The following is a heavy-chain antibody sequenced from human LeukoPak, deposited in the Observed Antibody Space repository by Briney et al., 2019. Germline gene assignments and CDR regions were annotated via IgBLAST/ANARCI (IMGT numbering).Heavy chain of an antibody. D-gene: IGHD1-26*01. V-gene: IGHV4-59*12. J-gene: IGHJ5*02. CDR3: ARGPLPTPNWFDP. CDR1: GGSISSYY. Sequence: SETPSLTCTVSGGSISSYYWSWIRQPPGKGLEWIGYIYYSGSTNYNPSLKSRVTISVDTSKNQFSLKLSSVTAADTAVYYCARGPLPTPNWFDPWGQGTLVTVSS. CDR2: IYYSGST.